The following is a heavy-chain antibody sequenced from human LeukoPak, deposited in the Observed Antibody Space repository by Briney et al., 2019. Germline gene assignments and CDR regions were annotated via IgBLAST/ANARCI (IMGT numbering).Heavy chain of an antibody. D-gene: IGHD6-6*01. CDR3: ARDVRSLYYFDY. V-gene: IGHV1-3*01. CDR2: INAGNGDT. J-gene: IGHJ4*02. CDR1: GYTFTTYT. Sequence: GASVKDSCKASGYTFTTYTIHWVRQAPGQRLEWMGWINAGNGDTKFSQKFQGRVTITRDTSASTAYMELSSLRSEDSAVYYCARDVRSLYYFDYWGQGTLVTVSS.